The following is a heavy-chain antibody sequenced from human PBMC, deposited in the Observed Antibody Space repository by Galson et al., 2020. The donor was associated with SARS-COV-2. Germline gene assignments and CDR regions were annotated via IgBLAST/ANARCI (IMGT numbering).Heavy chain of an antibody. Sequence: GGSLRLSCSASGFIFSDYAMHWVRQAPGKGLEYVSAISSNGATSFYADSVNGRFTMSRDNSKNMFYLQMTALRLEDTAFYYCLSYSSTRQICWGQGALVTVSS. CDR2: ISSNGATS. J-gene: IGHJ4*02. CDR3: LSYSSTRQIC. CDR1: GFIFSDYA. V-gene: IGHV3-64D*06. D-gene: IGHD2-2*01.